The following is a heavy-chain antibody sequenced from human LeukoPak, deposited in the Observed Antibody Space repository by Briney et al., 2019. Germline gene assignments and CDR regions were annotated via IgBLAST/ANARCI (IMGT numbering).Heavy chain of an antibody. CDR2: ISSSGTSI. CDR1: GFSFSSYE. D-gene: IGHD6-19*01. V-gene: IGHV3-48*03. Sequence: GGSLRLSCAASGFSFSSYEMNWVRQAPGKGLEWGSYISSSGTSIYYADFVKGRFTMSRDNSKNSLSLQMNSLRAEDSAMYYCARDMPKSGWFLGRDYFDYWGQGTLVTVSS. CDR3: ARDMPKSGWFLGRDYFDY. J-gene: IGHJ4*02.